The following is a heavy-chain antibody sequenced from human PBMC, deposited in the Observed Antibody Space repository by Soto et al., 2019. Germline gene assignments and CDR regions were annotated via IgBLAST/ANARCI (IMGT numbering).Heavy chain of an antibody. CDR1: GFTFSSYA. D-gene: IGHD2-2*01. V-gene: IGHV3-23*01. Sequence: GGSLRLSCAASGFTFSSYAMSWVRQAPGKGLEWVSAISGSGGSTYYADSVKGRFTISRDNSKNTLYLQMNSLRAEDTAVYYCAKVRSLIVVVPSIWFDPWGQGTLVTVSS. J-gene: IGHJ5*02. CDR2: ISGSGGST. CDR3: AKVRSLIVVVPSIWFDP.